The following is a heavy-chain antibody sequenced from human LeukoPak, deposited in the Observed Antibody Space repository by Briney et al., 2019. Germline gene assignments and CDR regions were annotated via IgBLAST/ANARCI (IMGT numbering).Heavy chain of an antibody. CDR3: ARDASNSLDY. D-gene: IGHD1-1*01. Sequence: GGSLRLSCAASGFTVSSNYMSWVRQAPGKGLEWVSVIFSGGTTYYADSVKGRFTISRDNAKNSLYLQMNSLRDEDTAVYYCARDASNSLDYWGQGTLVTVSS. CDR1: GFTVSSNY. CDR2: IFSGGTT. J-gene: IGHJ4*02. V-gene: IGHV3-53*01.